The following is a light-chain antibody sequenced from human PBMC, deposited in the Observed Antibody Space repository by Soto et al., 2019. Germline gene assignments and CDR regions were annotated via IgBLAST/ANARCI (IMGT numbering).Light chain of an antibody. CDR3: QQYNNWPPMST. Sequence: EIVMTQSPDTLPVSPGERATLSCRASQNVGRNVAWYQQRPGQAPRLLIHGTSTRAADIPARFSGSVSGTEFTLTINSLQPEDFVINYCQQYNNWPPMSTFGQGTKLEMK. J-gene: IGKJ2*01. CDR2: GTS. V-gene: IGKV3-15*01. CDR1: QNVGRN.